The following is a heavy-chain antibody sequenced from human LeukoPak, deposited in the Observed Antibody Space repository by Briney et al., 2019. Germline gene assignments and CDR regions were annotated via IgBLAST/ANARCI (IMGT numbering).Heavy chain of an antibody. CDR2: IYTSGST. CDR1: GFTFSSYW. Sequence: GSLRLSCAASGFTFSSYWMSWVRQAPGKGLEWIGRIYTSGSTNYNPSLKSRVTMSVDTSKNQFSLKLSSVTAADTAVYYCARDGVGYCSGTSCLDAFDIWGQGTMVTVSS. D-gene: IGHD2-2*01. CDR3: ARDGVGYCSGTSCLDAFDI. J-gene: IGHJ3*02. V-gene: IGHV4-4*07.